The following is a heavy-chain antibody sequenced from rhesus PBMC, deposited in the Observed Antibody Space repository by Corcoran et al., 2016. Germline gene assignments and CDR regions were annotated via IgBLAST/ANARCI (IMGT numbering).Heavy chain of an antibody. CDR3: AREAEAAAGPGYGLDS. J-gene: IGHJ6*01. D-gene: IGHD6-31*01. V-gene: IGHV4S9*01. CDR2: IYGNSAIH. Sequence: QVQLQESGPGLVKPSETLSLTCAVSGGSISDYHYWNWIRQPPGKGLGWIGNIYGNSAIHYYNPSLKSRVTFSKDTSKNQCFLKLSSVTAADTAVYYCAREAEAAAGPGYGLDSWGQGVVVTVSS. CDR1: GGSISDYHY.